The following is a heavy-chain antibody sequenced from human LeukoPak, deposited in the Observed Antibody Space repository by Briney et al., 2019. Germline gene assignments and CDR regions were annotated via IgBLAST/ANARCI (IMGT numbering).Heavy chain of an antibody. V-gene: IGHV4-39*07. CDR3: ARGRSYQGRFDP. D-gene: IGHD2-2*01. CDR1: GGSISSSSYY. CDR2: IYYSGST. J-gene: IGHJ5*02. Sequence: SETLSLTCIVSGGSISSSSYYWGWIREPPGKGLEWIGSIYYSGSTYYNPSLKSRVTISVDRSKNQFSLKLSSVTAADTAVYYCARGRSYQGRFDPWGQGTLVTVSS.